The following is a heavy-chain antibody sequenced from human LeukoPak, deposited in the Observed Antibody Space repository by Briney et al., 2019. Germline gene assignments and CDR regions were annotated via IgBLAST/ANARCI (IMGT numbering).Heavy chain of an antibody. D-gene: IGHD4-17*01. V-gene: IGHV3-23*01. CDR1: GFTFSSYA. J-gene: IGHJ3*02. CDR3: AKVLLDDYGDYGHAFDI. CDR2: ISGSGGST. Sequence: PGESLRLSCAASGFTFSSYAMSWVRQAPGKGLEWVSAISGSGGSTYYADSVKGRFTISRDNSKNTLYLQMNSLRAEDTAVYYCAKVLLDDYGDYGHAFDIWGQGTMVTVSS.